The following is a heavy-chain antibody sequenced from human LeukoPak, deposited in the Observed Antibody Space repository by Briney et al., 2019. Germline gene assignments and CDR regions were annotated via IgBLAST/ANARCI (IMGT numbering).Heavy chain of an antibody. D-gene: IGHD1-26*01. J-gene: IGHJ3*02. V-gene: IGHV3-23*01. CDR3: ARERGATTAFDI. CDR2: ISGSGGST. Sequence: GGSLRLSCAASGFTFSSYAMSWVRQAPGKGLEWVSAISGSGGSTYYADSVKGRFTISRDNSKNTLYLQMNNLRAEDTAVYYCARERGATTAFDIWGQGTMVTVSS. CDR1: GFTFSSYA.